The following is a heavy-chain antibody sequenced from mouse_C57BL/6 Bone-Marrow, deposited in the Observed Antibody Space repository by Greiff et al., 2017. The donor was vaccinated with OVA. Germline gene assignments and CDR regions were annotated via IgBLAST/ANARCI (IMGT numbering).Heavy chain of an antibody. CDR1: GYKFTDYY. CDR2: INPYNGGT. J-gene: IGHJ3*01. Sequence: VQLQQSGPVLVKPGASVKMSCKASGYKFTDYYMNWVKQSHGKSLEWIGVINPYNGGTSYTQKLKGKATLTVDMSSSTAYMELNSLTSEDSAVYYCARSGVTDGFAYWGQGTLVTVSA. V-gene: IGHV1-19*01. CDR3: ARSGVTDGFAY. D-gene: IGHD2-1*01.